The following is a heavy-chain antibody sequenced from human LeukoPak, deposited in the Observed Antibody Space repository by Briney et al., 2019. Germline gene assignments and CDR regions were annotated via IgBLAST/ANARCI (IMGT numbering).Heavy chain of an antibody. V-gene: IGHV1-2*02. J-gene: IGHJ4*02. CDR3: AKGGYYYDSSGYYGDYFDY. CDR1: GYTFTGYY. Sequence: ASVKVSRKASGYTFTGYYMHWVRQAPGQGLEWMGWINPNSGGTNYAQKFQGRVTMTRDTSISTAYMELSRLRSDDTAVYYCAKGGYYYDSSGYYGDYFDYWGQGTLVTVSS. D-gene: IGHD3-22*01. CDR2: INPNSGGT.